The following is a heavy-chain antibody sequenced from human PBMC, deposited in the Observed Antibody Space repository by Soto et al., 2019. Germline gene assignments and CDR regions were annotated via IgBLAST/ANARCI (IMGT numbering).Heavy chain of an antibody. CDR3: TRGRYCTSSSCYNSRFDP. Sequence: GGSLRLSCAASGFTFSDYWMHWVRQAPGKGLVRVSHITSDGSITRYADSVKGRFTISRDNAKNTLYLQVNSLRAEDTAVYYCTRGRYCTSSSCYNSRFDPWGQGTLVTVSS. V-gene: IGHV3-74*01. J-gene: IGHJ5*02. D-gene: IGHD2-2*02. CDR1: GFTFSDYW. CDR2: ITSDGSIT.